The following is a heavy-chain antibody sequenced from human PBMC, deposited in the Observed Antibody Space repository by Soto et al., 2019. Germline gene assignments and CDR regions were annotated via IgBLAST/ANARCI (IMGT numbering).Heavy chain of an antibody. CDR2: MNPNSGNT. CDR1: GYTFTSYD. J-gene: IGHJ6*03. D-gene: IGHD3-9*01. V-gene: IGHV1-8*01. Sequence: EASVKVSCKASGYTFTSYDINWVRQATGQGLEWMGWMNPNSGNTGYAQKFQGRVTMTRNTSISTAYMELSSLRSEDTAVYYCASARTYYDILTGYSLYGYYYMDVWGKGTTVTVSS. CDR3: ASARTYYDILTGYSLYGYYYMDV.